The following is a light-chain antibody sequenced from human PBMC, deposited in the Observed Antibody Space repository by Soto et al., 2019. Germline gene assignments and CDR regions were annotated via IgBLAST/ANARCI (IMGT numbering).Light chain of an antibody. V-gene: IGKV1-39*01. Sequence: DIQMTQSPSSLSASVGDRVTITCRASQSIDIYLNWYQQKPGSAPKVLIYAASSLQSGVPSRFSGSGSGTDFTLTISNLHLEDFATYYCQQTYSTSITFGQGTRLEIK. CDR1: QSIDIY. J-gene: IGKJ5*01. CDR3: QQTYSTSIT. CDR2: AAS.